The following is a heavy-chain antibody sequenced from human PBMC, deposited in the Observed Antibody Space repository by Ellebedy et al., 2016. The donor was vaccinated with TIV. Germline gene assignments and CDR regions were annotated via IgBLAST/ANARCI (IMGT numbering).Heavy chain of an antibody. CDR1: GDSVSGSSAG. CDR3: ARGGLVRGGPWSWFDP. D-gene: IGHD3-10*01. CDR2: TYYRSMWYY. J-gene: IGHJ5*02. V-gene: IGHV6-1*01. Sequence: SQTLSLTCXISGDSVSGSSAGWSWIRQSPSGGLEWLGRTYYRSMWYYDYAPSVEGRITINPDTSKNQFSLHLNSVTPDDTAVYYCARGGLVRGGPWSWFDPWGQGILVTVSS.